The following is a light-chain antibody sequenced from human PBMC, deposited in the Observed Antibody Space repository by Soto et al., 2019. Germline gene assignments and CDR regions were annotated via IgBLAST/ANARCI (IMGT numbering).Light chain of an antibody. Sequence: DIQMTQSPSSVSASVGDRVTITCRASQGISSWLSWYQQKPGKAPKLLIYAASSLQSGVPSRCSGSGSGIDFTLTILSLQPEDFPTYDWLQANSFPFTFGPGKKGDIK. J-gene: IGKJ3*01. CDR3: LQANSFPFT. V-gene: IGKV1-12*01. CDR2: AAS. CDR1: QGISSW.